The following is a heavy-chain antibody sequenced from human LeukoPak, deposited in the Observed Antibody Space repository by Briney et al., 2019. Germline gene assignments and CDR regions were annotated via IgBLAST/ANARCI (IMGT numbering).Heavy chain of an antibody. V-gene: IGHV3-66*01. D-gene: IGHD2-15*01. J-gene: IGHJ4*02. CDR1: GFTFSSYG. CDR3: ARVTVCSGGSCYYYFDY. Sequence: GGSLRLSCAASGFTFSSYGMHWVRQAPGKGLEWVSVIYSGGSTYYADSVKGRFTISRDNSKNTLYLQMNSLRAEDTAVYYCARVTVCSGGSCYYYFDYWGQGTLVTVSS. CDR2: IYSGGST.